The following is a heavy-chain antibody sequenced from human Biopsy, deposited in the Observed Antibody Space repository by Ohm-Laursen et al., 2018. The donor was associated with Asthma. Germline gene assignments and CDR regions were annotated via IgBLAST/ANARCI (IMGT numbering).Heavy chain of an antibody. CDR2: ISKDASTQ. CDR3: VRDGTDDAFDI. D-gene: IGHD1-1*01. CDR1: GFTFSSYG. Sequence: SLRLSCTATGFTFSSYGMHWVRQAPGKGLEWVGVISKDASTQDYADSVKGRFTMARDNSKNTLDLQMNSLREEDTAVYYCVRDGTDDAFDIWGQGTVVSVSS. V-gene: IGHV3-30*03. J-gene: IGHJ3*02.